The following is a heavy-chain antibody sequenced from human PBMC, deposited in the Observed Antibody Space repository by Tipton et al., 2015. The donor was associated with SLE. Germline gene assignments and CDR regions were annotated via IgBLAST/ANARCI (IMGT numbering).Heavy chain of an antibody. V-gene: IGHV3-30-3*01. Sequence: SLRLSCAASGFTFSSYAMHWVRQAPGKGLEWVAVISYDGSNKYYADSVKGRFTISRDNSKNTLYLQMNSLRAEDTAVYYCAKDPRGSGSYYPHYWGQGTLVTVSS. D-gene: IGHD3-10*01. J-gene: IGHJ4*02. CDR3: AKDPRGSGSYYPHY. CDR2: ISYDGSNK. CDR1: GFTFSSYA.